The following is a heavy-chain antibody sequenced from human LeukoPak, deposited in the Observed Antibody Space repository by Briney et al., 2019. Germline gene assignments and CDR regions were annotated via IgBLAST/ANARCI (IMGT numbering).Heavy chain of an antibody. V-gene: IGHV4-39*07. J-gene: IGHJ3*02. Sequence: SETLSLTCTVSGGSFRGDYYWAWIRQPPGKGLEWIGSIYSGGRIYYNPSLKSRVSISIDTSNNDLSLEVTSVTAADTAGYYCARAPWAYGNYVHAFDIWGQGTMVTVSS. CDR1: GGSFRGDYY. CDR2: IYSGGRI. D-gene: IGHD4-11*01. CDR3: ARAPWAYGNYVHAFDI.